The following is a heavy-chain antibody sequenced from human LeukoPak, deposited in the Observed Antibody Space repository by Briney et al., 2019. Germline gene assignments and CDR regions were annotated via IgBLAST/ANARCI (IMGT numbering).Heavy chain of an antibody. CDR3: ARMDIAVAGIFDY. D-gene: IGHD6-19*01. Sequence: GGSLRLSCAASEFTFARYWMSWVRQAPGKGREWVANIKEDGSEKDYVDSVKGRFTISRDNAKNSLYLQMDSLRAEDTAVYYCARMDIAVAGIFDYWGQGTLVTVSS. CDR1: EFTFARYW. V-gene: IGHV3-7*01. J-gene: IGHJ4*02. CDR2: IKEDGSEK.